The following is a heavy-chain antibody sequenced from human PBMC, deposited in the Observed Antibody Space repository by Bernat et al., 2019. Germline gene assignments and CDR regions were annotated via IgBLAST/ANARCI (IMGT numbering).Heavy chain of an antibody. Sequence: QVQLVQSGAEVKKPGSSVKVSCKASGYTFSAYYIHWVRQAPGQGLEWMGWIDPNSGDINYAKKFQGWVTMTRDTGMSTVYLELSADDTAIYYCARDPRGWIAGTGTYYFGMDVWGQGTTVTVSS. CDR3: ARDPRGWIAGTGTYYFGMDV. CDR2: IDPNSGDI. D-gene: IGHD1-1*01. V-gene: IGHV1-2*04. CDR1: GYTFSAYY. J-gene: IGHJ6*02.